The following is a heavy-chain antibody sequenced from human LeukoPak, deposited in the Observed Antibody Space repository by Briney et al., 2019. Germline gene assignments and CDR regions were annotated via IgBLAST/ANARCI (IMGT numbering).Heavy chain of an antibody. Sequence: SETLSLTCAVYGGSFSGYYWSWIRQPPGKGLEWIGEINHSGSTNYNPSLKSRVTISVDTSMNQFSLKLSSVTAADTAVYYCAVGEGDSSGYYYTNDYWGQGTLVTVSS. D-gene: IGHD3-22*01. CDR1: GGSFSGYY. CDR3: AVGEGDSSGYYYTNDY. J-gene: IGHJ4*02. CDR2: INHSGST. V-gene: IGHV4-34*01.